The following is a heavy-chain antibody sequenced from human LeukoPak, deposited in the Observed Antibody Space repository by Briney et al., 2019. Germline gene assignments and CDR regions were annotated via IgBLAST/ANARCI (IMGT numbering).Heavy chain of an antibody. J-gene: IGHJ4*02. Sequence: PGGSLRLSCAASGFTFSSYSFNWVRQPPGKGLEWIGSIYYSGSTYYNPSLKSRVTISVDTSKNQFSLKLSSVTAADTAVYYCARRGQWLIIDYWGQGTLVTVSS. CDR2: IYYSGST. CDR3: ARRGQWLIIDY. V-gene: IGHV4-39*01. D-gene: IGHD6-19*01. CDR1: GFTFSSYS.